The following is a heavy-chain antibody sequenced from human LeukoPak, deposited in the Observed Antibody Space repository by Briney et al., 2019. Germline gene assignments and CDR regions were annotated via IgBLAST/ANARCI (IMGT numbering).Heavy chain of an antibody. V-gene: IGHV4-59*08. J-gene: IGHJ4*02. CDR2: IYYTGIT. CDR3: ATSPEYCSGGNCYRFDH. Sequence: SETLSLTCTVSGGSMNTHHWSWIRQPPGTGLEWIGSIYYTGITTYNLSLQSRVTVSVDMSKNQFSLRLTSVTAADTAVYYCATSPEYCSGGNCYRFDHWGQGSLVTVSS. D-gene: IGHD2-15*01. CDR1: GGSMNTHH.